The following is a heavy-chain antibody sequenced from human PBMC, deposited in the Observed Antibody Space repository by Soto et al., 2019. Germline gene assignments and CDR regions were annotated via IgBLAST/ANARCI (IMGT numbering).Heavy chain of an antibody. Sequence: SENLSLTCTVSGGSVSSGSYYWSWIRQPPGKGLEWIGYIYYSGSTNYNPSLKSRVTISVDTSKNQFSLKLSSVTAADTAVYYCARDRGYCSGGSCGGGYGMDVWGQGTTVTVSS. J-gene: IGHJ6*02. D-gene: IGHD2-15*01. CDR1: GGSVSSGSYY. CDR3: ARDRGYCSGGSCGGGYGMDV. V-gene: IGHV4-61*01. CDR2: IYYSGST.